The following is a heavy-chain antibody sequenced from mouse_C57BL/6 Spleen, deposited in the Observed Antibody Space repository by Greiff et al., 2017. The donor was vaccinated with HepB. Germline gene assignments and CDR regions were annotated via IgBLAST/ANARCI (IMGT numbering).Heavy chain of an antibody. CDR1: GFNIKADY. J-gene: IGHJ2*01. D-gene: IGHD1-1*01. V-gene: IGHV14-4*01. CDR3: TVGSYFDY. CDR2: IDPENGDT. Sequence: VQLQQSGAELVRPGASVKLSCTASGFNIKADYMHWVKQRPEQGLEWIGWIDPENGDTEYASKFQGKATITADTSSNTAYLQLSSLTSEDTAVYYCTVGSYFDYWGQGTTLTVSS.